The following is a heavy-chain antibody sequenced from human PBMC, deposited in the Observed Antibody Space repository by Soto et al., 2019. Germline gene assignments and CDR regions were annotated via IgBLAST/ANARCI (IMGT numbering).Heavy chain of an antibody. Sequence: GGSLRLSCAASGFTFSNAWMSWVRQAPGKGLEWVGRIKSKTDGGTTDYAAPVKDRFTISRDDSKNTLYLQMNSLKTEDTAVYYCTTEENYSSGWYYYGMDVWGQGTTVTVSS. J-gene: IGHJ6*02. CDR3: TTEENYSSGWYYYGMDV. V-gene: IGHV3-15*01. CDR2: IKSKTDGGTT. D-gene: IGHD6-19*01. CDR1: GFTFSNAW.